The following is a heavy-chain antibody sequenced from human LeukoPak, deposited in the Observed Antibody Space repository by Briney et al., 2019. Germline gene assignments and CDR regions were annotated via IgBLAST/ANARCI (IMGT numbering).Heavy chain of an antibody. CDR3: ARGLGGYYGSGSYYSNDY. D-gene: IGHD3-10*01. Sequence: PSETLSLTCAVYGGSFSGYYWSWIRQPPGKGLEWIGEINHSGSTNYNPSLKSRVTISVDTSKNQFSLKLSSVTAADTAVYYCARGLGGYYGSGSYYSNDYWGQGTLVTVSS. CDR1: GGSFSGYY. V-gene: IGHV4-34*01. CDR2: INHSGST. J-gene: IGHJ4*02.